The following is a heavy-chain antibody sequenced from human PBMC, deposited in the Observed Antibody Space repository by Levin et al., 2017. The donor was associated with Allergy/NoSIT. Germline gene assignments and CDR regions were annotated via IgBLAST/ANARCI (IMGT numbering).Heavy chain of an antibody. CDR1: GGSFNTAKW. Sequence: SETLSLTCAVSGGSFNTAKWWSWVRQSPTKGLEWIGEVYHNGRTNYNPSLRSRVTILVDTAKNQFSLNLSSVTAADTAVYYCAGDCGRSGGSCEGYGMDVWGQGTTVIIS. J-gene: IGHJ6*02. CDR2: VYHNGRT. CDR3: AGDCGRSGGSCEGYGMDV. D-gene: IGHD2-15*01. V-gene: IGHV4-4*02.